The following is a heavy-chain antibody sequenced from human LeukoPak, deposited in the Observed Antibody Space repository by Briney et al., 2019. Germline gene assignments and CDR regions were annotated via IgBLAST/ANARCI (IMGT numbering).Heavy chain of an antibody. D-gene: IGHD3-10*01. Sequence: GGSLRLSCAASGFTFSSYAMSWVRQAPGKGLEWVSAISGSGGSTYYADSVKGRFTISRDNSKNTLYLQMNSVRAEDTAVYYCANPAINYGSGSSNAFDIWGQGTMVTVSS. CDR2: ISGSGGST. V-gene: IGHV3-23*01. CDR1: GFTFSSYA. CDR3: ANPAINYGSGSSNAFDI. J-gene: IGHJ3*02.